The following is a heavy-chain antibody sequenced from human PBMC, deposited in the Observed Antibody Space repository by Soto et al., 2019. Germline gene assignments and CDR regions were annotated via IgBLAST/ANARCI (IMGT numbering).Heavy chain of an antibody. CDR1: GFTFNTYA. CDR2: ISADATRT. V-gene: IGHV3-23*01. CDR3: AKVVAPEIGIYFDH. Sequence: GGSLSLSCASSGFTFNTYAMTWIRQAPGKGLEWVSGISADATRTYYADSVKGRFTISRDNSKSTLYLQMNSLRGEDAAIYYCAKVVAPEIGIYFDHWGQGNLVSVDS. J-gene: IGHJ4*02. D-gene: IGHD1-26*01.